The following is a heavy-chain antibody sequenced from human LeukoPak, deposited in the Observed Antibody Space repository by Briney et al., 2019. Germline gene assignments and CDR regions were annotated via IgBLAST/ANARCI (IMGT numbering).Heavy chain of an antibody. CDR2: IYYSGST. Sequence: SETLSLTCTVSGGSISSYYWSWIRQPPGKGLEWIGYIYYSGSTNYNPFLKSRVTISVDTSKNQFSLKLSSVTAADTAVYYCARGPFQSMVRGVIIPFDYWGQGTLVTVSS. J-gene: IGHJ4*02. CDR1: GGSISSYY. V-gene: IGHV4-59*01. D-gene: IGHD3-10*01. CDR3: ARGPFQSMVRGVIIPFDY.